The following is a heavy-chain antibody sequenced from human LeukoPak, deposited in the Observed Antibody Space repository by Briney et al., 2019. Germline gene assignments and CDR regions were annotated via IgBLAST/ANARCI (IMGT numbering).Heavy chain of an antibody. Sequence: GASVRVSCKASGYTFTGYYMHWVRQAPGQGLEWMGWINPNSGGTNYAQKFQGRVTMTRDTSISTAYMELSRLRSDDTAVYYCARGSGNRGAYRKDYFDYWGQGTLVTVSS. CDR2: INPNSGGT. CDR1: GYTFTGYY. J-gene: IGHJ4*02. CDR3: ARGSGNRGAYRKDYFDY. V-gene: IGHV1-2*02. D-gene: IGHD3-10*01.